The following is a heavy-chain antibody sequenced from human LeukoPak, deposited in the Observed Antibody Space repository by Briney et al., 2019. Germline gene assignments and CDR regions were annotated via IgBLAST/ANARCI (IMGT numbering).Heavy chain of an antibody. V-gene: IGHV3-23*01. CDR3: AKDQRLWFGEYDAFDI. CDR2: ISGSGGST. CDR1: GFTFSSYG. J-gene: IGHJ3*02. Sequence: RGSLRLSCAASGFTFSSYGMSWVRQAPGKGLEWVSAISGSGGSTYYADSVKGRFTISRDNSKNTLYLQMNSLRAEDTAIYYCAKDQRLWFGEYDAFDIWGQGTMVTVSS. D-gene: IGHD3-10*01.